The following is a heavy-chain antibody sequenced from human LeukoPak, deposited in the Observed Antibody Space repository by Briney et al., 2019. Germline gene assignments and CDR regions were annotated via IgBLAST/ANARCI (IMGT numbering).Heavy chain of an antibody. CDR1: GGSISSYY. Sequence: SETLSLTCTVSGGSISSYYWSWIRQPPGKGLEWIGYIYYSGSTNYNPSLKSRVTISVDTSKNQFSLKLSSVTAADTAVYYCASYRVGQIDYWGQGTLVTVSS. V-gene: IGHV4-59*08. J-gene: IGHJ4*02. CDR2: IYYSGST. CDR3: ASYRVGQIDY.